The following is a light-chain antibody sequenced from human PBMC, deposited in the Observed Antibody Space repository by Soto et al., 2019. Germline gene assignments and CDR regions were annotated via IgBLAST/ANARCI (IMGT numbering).Light chain of an antibody. CDR2: GAS. CDR3: QQYASSPRT. V-gene: IGKV3-20*01. J-gene: IGKJ1*01. CDR1: QSFTTSQ. Sequence: EIVLTQSPGTLSLSPGERATLFCRASQSFTTSQLAWYQQRPGQDPTVLIFGASRRATGIPDRFSGSGSGTDFTLTSSRLEPEDSAVYDCQQYASSPRTFGQGTTVEIK.